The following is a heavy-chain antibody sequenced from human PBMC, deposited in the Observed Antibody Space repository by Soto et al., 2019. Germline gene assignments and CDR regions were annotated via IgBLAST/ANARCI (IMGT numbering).Heavy chain of an antibody. Sequence: PGGSLRLSCAASGFTFSSYWMSWVRQAPGKGLEWVANIKQDGSEKYYVDSVKGRFTISRDNAKNSLYLQMNSLRAEDTAVYYCARVRRYYDFWSGYLDYWGQGTLVTAS. J-gene: IGHJ4*02. CDR1: GFTFSSYW. V-gene: IGHV3-7*03. CDR3: ARVRRYYDFWSGYLDY. CDR2: IKQDGSEK. D-gene: IGHD3-3*01.